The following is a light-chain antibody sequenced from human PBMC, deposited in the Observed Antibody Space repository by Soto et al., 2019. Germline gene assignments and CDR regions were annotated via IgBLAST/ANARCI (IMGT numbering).Light chain of an antibody. J-gene: IGKJ5*01. Sequence: DVQINNSPSSVSASVRDRVTITCQASQDISKYLNWYQHKPGKAPKLLIYDASNLQTGVPSRFSGSGSGTDFSFTISSLQPEDIATYYCQQYYILLITFCHVARLEIK. CDR3: QQYYILLIT. CDR2: DAS. V-gene: IGKV1-33*01. CDR1: QDISKY.